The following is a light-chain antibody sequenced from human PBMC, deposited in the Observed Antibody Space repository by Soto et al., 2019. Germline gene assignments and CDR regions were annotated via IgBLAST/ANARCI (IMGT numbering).Light chain of an antibody. CDR3: HQYNNYPWT. CDR1: QTISSW. CDR2: KAS. Sequence: DIQMTQSPSTLSGSVGDRVTITCRASQTISSWLAWYQQKPGKAPKLLIYKASTLKSGVPSRFSGSGSGTEFTLTISSLQPDDFATYYCHQYNNYPWTLGQGTKVDIK. J-gene: IGKJ1*01. V-gene: IGKV1-5*03.